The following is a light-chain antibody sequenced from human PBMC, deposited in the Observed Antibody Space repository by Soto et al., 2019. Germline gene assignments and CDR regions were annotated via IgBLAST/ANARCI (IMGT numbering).Light chain of an antibody. J-gene: IGLJ1*01. CDR3: SSYTSSSTYV. CDR2: GVS. CDR1: SSDVGGYNY. Sequence: QSALTQPASLSGSPGQSITISCTGTSSDVGGYNYVSWYQQHPGKAPRLMIYGVSNRPFGVSSRFSGSKSGNTASLTISGLQAEDDADYYCSSYTSSSTYVFGTGTKLTVL. V-gene: IGLV2-14*01.